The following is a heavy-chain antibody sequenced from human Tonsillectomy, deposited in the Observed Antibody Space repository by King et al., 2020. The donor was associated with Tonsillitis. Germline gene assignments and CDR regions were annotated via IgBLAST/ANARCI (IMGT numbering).Heavy chain of an antibody. CDR3: ARADGSGSYWVPNWFDS. CDR2: IYYSGST. CDR1: GDSISRGDDY. D-gene: IGHD3-10*01. Sequence: QLQESGPRLVMPSQTLSLTCTVSGDSISRGDDYWSWIRQSPGKGLEWIGYIYYSGSTYYNSSLKSRVTISINTYKTQFSLKMRSVTVADTAVYYCARADGSGSYWVPNWFDSWGQGIPVTVSS. J-gene: IGHJ5*01. V-gene: IGHV4-30-4*08.